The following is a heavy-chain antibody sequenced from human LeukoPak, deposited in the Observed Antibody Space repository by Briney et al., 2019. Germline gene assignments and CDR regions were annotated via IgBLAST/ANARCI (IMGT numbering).Heavy chain of an antibody. CDR2: INHSGST. Sequence: PSETLSLTCAVYGGSFSGYYWSWIRQPPGKGLEWIGEINHSGSTNYNPSLKSRVTISVDTSKNQFSLKLSSVTAADTAVHYCARGYCSSTSCYFWGYYYGMDAWGQGTTVTVSS. CDR1: GGSFSGYY. J-gene: IGHJ6*02. V-gene: IGHV4-34*01. CDR3: ARGYCSSTSCYFWGYYYGMDA. D-gene: IGHD2-2*01.